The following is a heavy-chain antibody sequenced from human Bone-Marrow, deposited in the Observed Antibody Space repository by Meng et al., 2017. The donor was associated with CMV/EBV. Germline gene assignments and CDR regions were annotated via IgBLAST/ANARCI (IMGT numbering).Heavy chain of an antibody. V-gene: IGHV3-13*01. D-gene: IGHD1-26*01. CDR2: IGASGDT. J-gene: IGHJ4*02. CDR3: ARGRGSYYYFDY. CDR1: GFTFSSYV. Sequence: GGSLRLSCAASGFTFSSYVMHWVRQPTGKGLEWVSTIGASGDTYYPGSVKGRFTISRENAKNSLYLQMNSLRAGDTAVYYCARGRGSYYYFDYWGQGTLGTVSS.